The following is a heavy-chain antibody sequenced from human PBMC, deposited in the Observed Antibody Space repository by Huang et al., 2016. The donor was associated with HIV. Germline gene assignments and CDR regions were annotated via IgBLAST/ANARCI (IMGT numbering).Heavy chain of an antibody. Sequence: QVQLVQSGAEVKKPGASVRISCKASGYTFTSNHRNWVRQAPGQGVELMGKINPSGGSTDYAQKFQDRITMTRDRSTSTVYLELRSLTSDDTAIYYCARVGSGWSLLGDALDFWGRGTMVTVSS. V-gene: IGHV1-46*01. CDR1: GYTFTSNH. D-gene: IGHD6-19*01. CDR3: ARVGSGWSLLGDALDF. CDR2: INPSGGST. J-gene: IGHJ3*01.